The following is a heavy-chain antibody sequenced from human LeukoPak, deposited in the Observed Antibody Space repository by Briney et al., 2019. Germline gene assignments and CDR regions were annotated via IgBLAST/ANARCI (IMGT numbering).Heavy chain of an antibody. V-gene: IGHV3-30*18. D-gene: IGHD3-22*01. Sequence: PGGSLRLSCAASGFTFSDAWMNWVRQAPGKGLEWVAVISYDGSNKYYADSVKGRFTISRDNSKNTLYLQMNSLRAEDTAVYYCAKDRGGYDSNPRYYFDYWGQGTLVTVSS. CDR3: AKDRGGYDSNPRYYFDY. CDR2: ISYDGSNK. CDR1: GFTFSDAW. J-gene: IGHJ4*02.